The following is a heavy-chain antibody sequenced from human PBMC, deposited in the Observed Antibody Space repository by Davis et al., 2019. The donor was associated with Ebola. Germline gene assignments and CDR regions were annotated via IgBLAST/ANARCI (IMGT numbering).Heavy chain of an antibody. V-gene: IGHV4-39*07. CDR1: GGSISSSSYY. Sequence: SETLSLTCTVSGGSISSSSYYWGWIRQPPGKGLEWIGSIYHSGSTNYNPSLKSRVTISVDTSKNQFSLKLSSVTAADTAVYYCAREKYYYGSGSYGVDYYYYYGMDVWGQGTTVTVSS. CDR3: AREKYYYGSGSYGVDYYYYYGMDV. J-gene: IGHJ6*02. CDR2: IYHSGST. D-gene: IGHD3-10*01.